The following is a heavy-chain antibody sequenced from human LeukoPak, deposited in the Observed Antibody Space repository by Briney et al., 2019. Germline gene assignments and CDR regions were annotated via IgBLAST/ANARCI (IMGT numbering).Heavy chain of an antibody. V-gene: IGHV1-2*02. CDR3: ARGPLWPSYYFDY. CDR1: GYTFTGYY. D-gene: IGHD5-18*01. Sequence: ASVKVSCKASGYTFTGYYMHWVRQAPGQGLEWMGWINPNSGGTNYAQKFQGRVTMTRDTSISTAYMELSRLRSDDTAVYYFARGPLWPSYYFDYWGQGTLVTVSS. CDR2: INPNSGGT. J-gene: IGHJ4*02.